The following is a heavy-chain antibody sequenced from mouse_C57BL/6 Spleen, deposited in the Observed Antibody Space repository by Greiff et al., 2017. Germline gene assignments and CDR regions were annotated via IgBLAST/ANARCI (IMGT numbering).Heavy chain of an antibody. CDR3: ARFGLGGAAFDY. Sequence: VQLQQPGAELVKPGASVKLSCKASGYTFTSYWMHWVKQRPGQGLEWIGMIHPNSGSTNYNEKFKSKATLTVDKSSSTAYMQLSRLTSEDSAVYYCARFGLGGAAFDYWGQGTTLTVSS. CDR1: GYTFTSYW. D-gene: IGHD4-1*01. CDR2: IHPNSGST. J-gene: IGHJ2*01. V-gene: IGHV1-64*01.